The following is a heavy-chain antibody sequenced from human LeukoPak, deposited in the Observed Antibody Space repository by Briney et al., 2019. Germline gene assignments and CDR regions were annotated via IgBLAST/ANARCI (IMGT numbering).Heavy chain of an antibody. CDR2: ISAYSGNT. CDR1: NYTFTSYP. J-gene: IGHJ1*01. CDR3: TRGSSPQYFQH. Sequence: VSVKVSCKASNYTFTSYPISWVRQAPGQGLEWMGWISAYSGNTNYTQKVQGRVTMTTDTSTNTAYMELASLRPDDTAIYYCTRGSSPQYFQHWGQGTLVTVSS. D-gene: IGHD6-13*01. V-gene: IGHV1-18*01.